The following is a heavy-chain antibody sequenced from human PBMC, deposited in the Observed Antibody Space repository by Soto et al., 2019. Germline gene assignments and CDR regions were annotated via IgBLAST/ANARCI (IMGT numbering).Heavy chain of an antibody. J-gene: IGHJ4*02. CDR3: AWYLFCFHLFDF. CDR2: ISPSNGNA. D-gene: IGHD1-20*01. Sequence: QVQLVQSGAEVKKPGASVKVSCKTSGYTFTKFYVSWVRQAPGQGLEWIGSISPSNGNADYAQRFHGRDTMTTDTSTDTAYKELRSLRSADPAVDYCAWYLFCFHLFDFWGQGSLVTVSS. V-gene: IGHV1-18*04. CDR1: GYTFTKFY.